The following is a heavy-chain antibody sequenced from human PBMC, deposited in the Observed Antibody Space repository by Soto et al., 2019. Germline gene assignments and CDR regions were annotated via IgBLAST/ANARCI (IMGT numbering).Heavy chain of an antibody. CDR2: INPSGGST. CDR1: GYTFTSYY. CDR3: ARASLGYCSSTSCPGDYYYGMDV. V-gene: IGHV1-46*01. J-gene: IGHJ6*02. D-gene: IGHD2-2*01. Sequence: ASVKVSCKASGYTFTSYYMHWVRQAPGQGLEWMGIINPSGGSTGYARKFQGRVTMTRDTSTSTVYMELSSLRSEDTAVYYCARASLGYCSSTSCPGDYYYGMDVWGQGTTVTVSS.